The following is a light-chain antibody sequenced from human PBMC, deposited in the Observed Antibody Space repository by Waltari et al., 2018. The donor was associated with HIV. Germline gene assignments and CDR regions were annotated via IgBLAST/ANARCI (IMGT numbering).Light chain of an antibody. V-gene: IGKV1-NL1*01. J-gene: IGKJ4*01. CDR1: QGLGNS. CDR2: GAS. CDR3: LQYLNGPLT. Sequence: DIQMTQSPSSLSAAVGDRVSINCRASQGLGNSLAWYQQKLGDAPKFLLYGASRLESGVPSRFSGSGSGTDFTLTIDNLQPEDFATYYCLQYLNGPLTFGGGTKVEI.